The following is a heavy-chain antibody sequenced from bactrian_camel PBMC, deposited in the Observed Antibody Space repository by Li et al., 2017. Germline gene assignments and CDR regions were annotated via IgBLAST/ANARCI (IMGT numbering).Heavy chain of an antibody. J-gene: IGHJ6*01. CDR2: IRRDGDE. CDR3: AAGTRIIVGDYCDGITT. Sequence: QVQLVESGGGSVQAGGSLRLSCSASGNTPGFNYCMAWFRQAPGKEREGVGGIRRDGDEYYAGSVKGRFTISQDNAKNIIYLQMSSLTPDDTATYYCAAGTRIIVGDYCDGITTWGQGTQVTVS. CDR1: GNTPGFNYC. D-gene: IGHD3*01. V-gene: IGHV3S55*01.